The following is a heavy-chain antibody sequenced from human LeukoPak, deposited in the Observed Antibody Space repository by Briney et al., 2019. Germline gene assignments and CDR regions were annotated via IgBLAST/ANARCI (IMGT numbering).Heavy chain of an antibody. V-gene: IGHV1-2*02. D-gene: IGHD3-10*01. J-gene: IGHJ4*02. Sequence: GASVKVSCKASGYTFTGYYMHWVRQAPGQGLEWMGWINPNSGGTNYAQKLQGRVTMTRDTSISTAYMELSRLRSDDTAVYYCARVVSGSYYSATFDYWGQGTLVTVSS. CDR1: GYTFTGYY. CDR3: ARVVSGSYYSATFDY. CDR2: INPNSGGT.